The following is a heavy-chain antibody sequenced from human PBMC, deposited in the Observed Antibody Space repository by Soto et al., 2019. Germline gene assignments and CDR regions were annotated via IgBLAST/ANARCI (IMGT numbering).Heavy chain of an antibody. CDR3: ARHPPLGGNWFDP. CDR1: GGSISSSSYY. Sequence: QLQLQESGPGLVKPSETLSLTCTVSGGSISSSSYYWGWIRQPPGKGLEWIGSIYYSGSTYYNPSLKSRVTISVDTSKNQFSLKLSSVTAADTAVYYCARHPPLGGNWFDPWGQGTLVTVSS. CDR2: IYYSGST. J-gene: IGHJ5*02. V-gene: IGHV4-39*01. D-gene: IGHD3-16*01.